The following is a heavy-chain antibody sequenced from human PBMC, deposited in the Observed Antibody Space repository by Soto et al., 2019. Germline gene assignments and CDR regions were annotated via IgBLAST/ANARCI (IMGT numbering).Heavy chain of an antibody. J-gene: IGHJ4*02. D-gene: IGHD1-26*01. V-gene: IGHV4-4*07. CDR3: ARTVGAAYYFDF. CDR1: GDSMTKYY. Sequence: QVRLQESGPGLVKPSETLSLTCIVSGDSMTKYYWSWLRQPAGKGLEWIGRVYMSGSTNYNPSLKSRVTMSIDTSNNHFSLDLKSVTAADTAVYYCARTVGAAYYFDFWGQGALVTVSS. CDR2: VYMSGST.